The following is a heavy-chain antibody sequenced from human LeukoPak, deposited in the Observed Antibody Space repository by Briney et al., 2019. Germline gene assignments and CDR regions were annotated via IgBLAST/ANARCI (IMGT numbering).Heavy chain of an antibody. CDR3: AQAGIGVVGYFDY. V-gene: IGHV3-23*01. CDR1: GFTFSSYA. CDR2: IRGGGGGT. J-gene: IGHJ4*02. Sequence: GGSLRLSCAASGFTFSSYAMSWVRQAPGKGLEWVSTIRGGGGGTYYADSVEGRFTISRDNSKNTLYLQMNSLRDEDTALYCGAQAGIGVVGYFDYWGQGTLVTVSS. D-gene: IGHD6-19*01.